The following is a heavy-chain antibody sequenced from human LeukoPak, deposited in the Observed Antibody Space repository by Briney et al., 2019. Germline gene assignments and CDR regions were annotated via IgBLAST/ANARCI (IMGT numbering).Heavy chain of an antibody. CDR2: IRSRAYGGTT. Sequence: GGSLRLSCTGFGFTFGDYAVSWVRQAPGKGLEWVGFIRSRAYGGTTEYDASVKGRFSISRDDSKSIAHLQMNSLKTEDTAVYYCSRDPLHHYGSGSYYHFDYWGQGTLVTVSS. D-gene: IGHD3-10*01. CDR3: SRDPLHHYGSGSYYHFDY. V-gene: IGHV3-49*04. J-gene: IGHJ4*02. CDR1: GFTFGDYA.